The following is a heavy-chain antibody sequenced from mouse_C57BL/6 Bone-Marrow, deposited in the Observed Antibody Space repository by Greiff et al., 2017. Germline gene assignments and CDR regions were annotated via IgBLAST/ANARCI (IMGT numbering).Heavy chain of an antibody. D-gene: IGHD1-1*01. Sequence: EVTLVESGGGLVQPKGSLKLSCAASGFSFNTYAMNWVRQAPGKGVEWVARIRSKSNNYATYYADSVKDRFTISRNDSESMLYLQMNNLKTEDTAMYYCVRQAATVVATWDWYFDVWGTGTTVTVSS. J-gene: IGHJ1*03. CDR1: GFSFNTYA. CDR2: IRSKSNNYAT. V-gene: IGHV10-1*01. CDR3: VRQAATVVATWDWYFDV.